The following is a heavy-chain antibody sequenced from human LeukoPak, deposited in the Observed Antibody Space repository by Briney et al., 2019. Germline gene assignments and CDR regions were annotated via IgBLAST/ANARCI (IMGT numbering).Heavy chain of an antibody. J-gene: IGHJ4*02. CDR2: ISYDGSNK. CDR1: GFTFSSYG. V-gene: IGHV3-30*18. CDR3: AKVAFDY. Sequence: GRSLRLSCAAPGFTFSSYGMHWVRQAPGKGLEWVAVISYDGSNKYYADSVKGRFTISRDNSKNTLYLQMNSLRAEDTAVYYCAKVAFDYWGQGTLVTVSS.